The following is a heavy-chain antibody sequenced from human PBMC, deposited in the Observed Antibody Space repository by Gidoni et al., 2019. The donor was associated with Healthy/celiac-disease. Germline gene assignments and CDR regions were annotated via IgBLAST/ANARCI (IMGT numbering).Heavy chain of an antibody. CDR1: GFPFINPW. D-gene: IGHD3-10*01. CDR2: IKSKTDGGTT. J-gene: IGHJ3*02. Sequence: EVQLVESGGGLVKPGGSLRLSFAASGFPFINPWMSWVRQAPGKGLEWVGRIKSKTDGGTTDYAAPVKGRFTISRDDSKNTLYLQMNSLKTEDTAVYYCTSRLLSIAPWAFDIWGQGTMVTVSS. V-gene: IGHV3-15*01. CDR3: TSRLLSIAPWAFDI.